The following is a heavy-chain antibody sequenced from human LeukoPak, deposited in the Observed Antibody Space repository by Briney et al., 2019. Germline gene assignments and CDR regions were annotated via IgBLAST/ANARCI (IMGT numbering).Heavy chain of an antibody. D-gene: IGHD3-22*01. J-gene: IGHJ4*02. CDR2: ISSSSSYI. Sequence: GGSLRLSCAASGFTFSSYGMHWVRQAPGKGLEWVSSISSSSSYIYYADSVKGRFTISRDNGKNSLYLQMNGLRAEDTAVYYCARVNYYDSSGYFHWGQGTLVTVSS. CDR1: GFTFSSYG. V-gene: IGHV3-21*01. CDR3: ARVNYYDSSGYFH.